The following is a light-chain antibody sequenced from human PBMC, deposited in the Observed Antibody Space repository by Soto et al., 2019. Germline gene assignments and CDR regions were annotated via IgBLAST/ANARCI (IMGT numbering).Light chain of an antibody. CDR2: EGI. J-gene: IGLJ2*01. CDR3: CSSAGRGTPVL. Sequence: QSALTQPASVSGSPGQSITISCTGSSSDVGSYNLVSWFQQHPGKAPKLIIYEGIKRPSGVSNRFSASQSGNTASLTISGLQAEDEADYHCCSSAGRGTPVLFGGGTKLTVL. CDR1: SSDVGSYNL. V-gene: IGLV2-23*01.